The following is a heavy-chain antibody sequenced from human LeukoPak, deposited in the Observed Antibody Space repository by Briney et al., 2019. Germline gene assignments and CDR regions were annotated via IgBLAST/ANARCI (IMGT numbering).Heavy chain of an antibody. CDR2: ISYDGGNT. D-gene: IGHD1-1*01. CDR3: AKEGTGIHFDY. CDR1: GFTFSSNA. V-gene: IGHV3-30-3*01. J-gene: IGHJ4*02. Sequence: GGSLRLSCAASGFTFSSNAIHWVRQAPGKGLEWVAEISYDGGNTYYADSVKGRFTISRDNSKNTLYLQMNSLRAEDTAVYYCAKEGTGIHFDYWGQGTLVSVSS.